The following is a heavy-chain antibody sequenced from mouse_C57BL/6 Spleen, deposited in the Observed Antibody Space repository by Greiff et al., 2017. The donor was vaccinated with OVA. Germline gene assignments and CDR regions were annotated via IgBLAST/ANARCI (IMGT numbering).Heavy chain of an antibody. J-gene: IGHJ4*01. V-gene: IGHV5-17*01. Sequence: EVQLVESGGGLVKPGGSLKLSCAASGFTFSDYGMHWVRQAPEKGLEWVAYISSGSSTLYYADTVKGRFTISRDNAKNTLFLQMTSLRSEDTAMYYCARPHYYGPYAMDYWGQGTSVTVSS. CDR1: GFTFSDYG. D-gene: IGHD1-1*01. CDR3: ARPHYYGPYAMDY. CDR2: ISSGSSTL.